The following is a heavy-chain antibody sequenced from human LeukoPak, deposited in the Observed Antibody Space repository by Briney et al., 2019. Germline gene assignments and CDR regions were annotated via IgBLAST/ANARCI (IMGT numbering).Heavy chain of an antibody. V-gene: IGHV4-59*01. CDR1: GGSISSYY. D-gene: IGHD3-16*01. CDR2: IYYSGST. CDR3: ARKGDYYYYMDV. J-gene: IGHJ6*03. Sequence: SETLSLTCTVAGGSISSYYWSWIRQPPGKGLEWIGYIYYSGSTNYNPSLKSRVTISVDTSKNQFSLKLSSVTAADTAVYYCARKGDYYYYMDVWGKGTTVTVSS.